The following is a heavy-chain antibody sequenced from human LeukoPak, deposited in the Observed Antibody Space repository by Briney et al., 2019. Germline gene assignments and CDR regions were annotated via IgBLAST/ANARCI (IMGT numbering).Heavy chain of an antibody. CDR3: ARDRCGDICFYGLVV. V-gene: IGHV3-23*01. Sequence: RGGSLRHSCAASGFTFNTYAMSWVCQGPGKGLEWVSGVSGSGSNTYYADSVKGRFTISRDNSKNTLYLEMNSLRAEDTAVYYCARDRCGDICFYGLVVWGQGTPVSVSS. J-gene: IGHJ6*02. CDR1: GFTFNTYA. CDR2: VSGSGSNT. D-gene: IGHD2-21*01.